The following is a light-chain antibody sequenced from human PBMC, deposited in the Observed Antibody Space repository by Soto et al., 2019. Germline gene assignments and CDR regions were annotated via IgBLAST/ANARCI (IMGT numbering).Light chain of an antibody. Sequence: QSVLTQPRSVSGSPGQSVTISCTGTSSDVGGYDFVSWFQHHPGKPPKLIMYDVSKRPSGVPDRFSGSKSGNTASLTISGLQADDEADYYCCSYAGSYTLVFGTGTKVTVL. CDR2: DVS. CDR1: SSDVGGYDF. CDR3: CSYAGSYTLV. V-gene: IGLV2-11*01. J-gene: IGLJ1*01.